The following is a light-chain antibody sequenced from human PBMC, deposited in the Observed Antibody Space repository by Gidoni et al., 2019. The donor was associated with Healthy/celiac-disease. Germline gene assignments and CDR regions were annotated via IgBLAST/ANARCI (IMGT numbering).Light chain of an antibody. CDR3: QQYYSTPTWT. J-gene: IGKJ1*01. CDR1: QSVLYSSNNKNY. CDR2: WAS. Sequence: DIVMTQSPYSLSVSLGERATINCKSSQSVLYSSNNKNYLAWYQQKPGQPPKLLIYWASTRESGVPDRVSGSGSGTDFTLTISSLQAEDVAVYYCQQYYSTPTWTFGQGTKVEIK. V-gene: IGKV4-1*01.